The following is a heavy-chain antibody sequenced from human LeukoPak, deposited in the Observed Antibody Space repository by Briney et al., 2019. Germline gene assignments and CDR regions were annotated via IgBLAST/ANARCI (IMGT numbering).Heavy chain of an antibody. CDR1: GYTLTRND. V-gene: IGHV1-46*01. D-gene: IGHD3-22*01. CDR3: ARGVHVRKYDSNHNCFDP. J-gene: IGHJ5*02. Sequence: ASVKVSCKTSGYTLTRNDINWVRQATGQGLEWMGLINPGGGSTNYAQKFQGRVTVTRDMSTSTVYMELSSLRSDDTAVYYCARGVHVRKYDSNHNCFDPWGQGTLVTVSS. CDR2: INPGGGST.